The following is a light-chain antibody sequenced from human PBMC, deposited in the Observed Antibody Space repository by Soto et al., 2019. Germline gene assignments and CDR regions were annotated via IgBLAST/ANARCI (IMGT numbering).Light chain of an antibody. J-gene: IGLJ3*02. CDR2: GNS. Sequence: QLVLTQPPSVSGAPGQRATISCTGSSSNIGADYDVHWYQQLPGTAPKLLIYGNSNRPSGVPDRFSGSKSGTSASLAITGLQAEDEADYYCQSYDSSLSAVVFGGGTKLTVL. CDR3: QSYDSSLSAVV. CDR1: SSNIGADYD. V-gene: IGLV1-40*01.